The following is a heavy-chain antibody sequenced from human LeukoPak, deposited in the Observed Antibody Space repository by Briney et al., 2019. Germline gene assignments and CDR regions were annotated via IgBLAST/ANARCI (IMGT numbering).Heavy chain of an antibody. V-gene: IGHV3-7*01. Sequence: GGSLRLSCTASGLTFSRYWMSWVRQAPGKGLEWVANIKQDGSEKYYVDSVKGRFTISRDNAKNSLYLQMNSLRAEDTAVYYCARVAIVVVPAAILDLVDFWSGYQRYYFDYWGQGTLVTVSS. J-gene: IGHJ4*02. CDR1: GLTFSRYW. D-gene: IGHD2-2*02. CDR3: ARVAIVVVPAAILDLVDFWSGYQRYYFDY. CDR2: IKQDGSEK.